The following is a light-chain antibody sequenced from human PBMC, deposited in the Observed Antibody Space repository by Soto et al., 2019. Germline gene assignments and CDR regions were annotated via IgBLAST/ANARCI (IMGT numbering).Light chain of an antibody. CDR1: SSNIGAGYD. V-gene: IGLV1-40*01. CDR3: PSFDGTRSAWV. Sequence: QSVLTQPPSVSGAPGQRVTISCTGSSSNIGAGYDVHWYQQLPGTAPKLLIYGNSNRPSGVPDRFSGSKSGTSASLAITGLRAGDEADYDSPSFDGTRSAWVFGGGPKLTVL. CDR2: GNS. J-gene: IGLJ3*02.